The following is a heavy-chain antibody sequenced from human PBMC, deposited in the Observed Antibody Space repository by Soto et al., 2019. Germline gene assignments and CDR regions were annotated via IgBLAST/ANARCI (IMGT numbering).Heavy chain of an antibody. CDR2: IYWDDDK. Sequence: QITLKESGPTLVKPTQTLTLTCTFSGFSLSTSGVGVGWIRQPPGKALEWLAVIYWDDDKRYSPYLKSRLTSTKDTSKNQVVLTMTNVDPVDTATYYCVHRATLGGSWDTGYLDYWGQGTLVTVSS. CDR3: VHRATLGGSWDTGYLDY. D-gene: IGHD6-13*01. J-gene: IGHJ4*02. CDR1: GFSLSTSGVG. V-gene: IGHV2-5*02.